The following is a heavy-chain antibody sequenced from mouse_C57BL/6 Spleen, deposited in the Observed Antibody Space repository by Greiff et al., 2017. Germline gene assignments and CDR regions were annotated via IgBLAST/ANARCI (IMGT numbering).Heavy chain of an antibody. CDR3: ARHDSSRAMDY. CDR2: ISNLAYSI. D-gene: IGHD1-1*01. V-gene: IGHV5-15*01. CDR1: GFTFSDYG. Sequence: EVMLVESGGGLVQPGGSLKLSCAASGFTFSDYGMAWVRQAPRKGPEWVAFISNLAYSIYYADTVTGRFTISRENAKNTLYLEVSSLRSEDTAMYYCARHDSSRAMDYWGQGTSVTVSS. J-gene: IGHJ4*01.